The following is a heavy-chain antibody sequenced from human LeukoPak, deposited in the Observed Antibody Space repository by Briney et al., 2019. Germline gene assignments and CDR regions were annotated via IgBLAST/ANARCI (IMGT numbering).Heavy chain of an antibody. D-gene: IGHD6-6*01. CDR2: ISYDGSNK. CDR1: GFTFSSCA. J-gene: IGHJ4*02. Sequence: PGGSLRLSCAASGFTFSSCATHWVRQAPGKGLEWVAVISYDGSNKYYADSVKGRFTISRDNSKNTLYLQMNSLRAEDTAVYYCAGDYSSSLAFVYWGQGTLVTVSS. V-gene: IGHV3-30-3*01. CDR3: AGDYSSSLAFVY.